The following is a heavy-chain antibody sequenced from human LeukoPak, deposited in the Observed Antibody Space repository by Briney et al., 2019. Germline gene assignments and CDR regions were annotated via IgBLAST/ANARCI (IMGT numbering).Heavy chain of an antibody. D-gene: IGHD3-10*01. CDR2: IYYDGTNK. CDR3: TREEVRAPLDN. J-gene: IGHJ4*02. V-gene: IGHV3-33*01. Sequence: GGSLRLSCAASGFTFSTYGMHWVRQAPGKGLEWVALIYYDGTNKYYADSVKGRFTVSRDNSKNTLYLQMNILRAEDTGVYYCTREEVRAPLDNWGQGTLVTVSS. CDR1: GFTFSTYG.